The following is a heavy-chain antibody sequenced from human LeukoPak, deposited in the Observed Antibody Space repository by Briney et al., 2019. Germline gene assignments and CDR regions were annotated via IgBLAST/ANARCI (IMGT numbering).Heavy chain of an antibody. Sequence: GGSLRLSCAASGFTFSGSAMHWVRQASGKGLEWVGRIRSKANSYATAYAASVKGRFTISRDESKNTAYLQMNSLKTEDTAVYYCTRRGSGFGELFVDYWGQGTLVTVSS. CDR2: IRSKANSYAT. V-gene: IGHV3-73*01. CDR1: GFTFSGSA. CDR3: TRRGSGFGELFVDY. J-gene: IGHJ4*02. D-gene: IGHD3-10*01.